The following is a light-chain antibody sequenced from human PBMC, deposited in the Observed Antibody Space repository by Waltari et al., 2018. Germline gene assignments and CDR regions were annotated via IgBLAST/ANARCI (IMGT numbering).Light chain of an antibody. CDR3: QQYNNWPPK. J-gene: IGKJ1*01. Sequence: EIVMTQSPATLSVSPGERATLSCRASQSVRSNLAWYQQKPGQAPRLLIYGASTRATGIPARVSGSGSGTEFTLTISSMQSEDFAVYYCQQYNNWPPKFGQGTKVEIK. CDR2: GAS. CDR1: QSVRSN. V-gene: IGKV3-15*01.